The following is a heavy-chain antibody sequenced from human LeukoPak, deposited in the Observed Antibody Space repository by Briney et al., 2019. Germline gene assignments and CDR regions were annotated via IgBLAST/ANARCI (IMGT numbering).Heavy chain of an antibody. J-gene: IGHJ6*03. V-gene: IGHV3-30*03. D-gene: IGHD3-16*01. CDR2: ISYDGSNK. CDR3: ARSAAEGGHYYYYMDV. CDR1: GFTFSTYS. Sequence: GGSLRLSCAASGFTFSTYSMNWVRQAPGKGLEWVAVISYDGSNKYYADSVKGRFTISRDNSKNTLYLQMNSLRAEDTAVYYCARSAAEGGHYYYYMDVWGKGTTVTVSS.